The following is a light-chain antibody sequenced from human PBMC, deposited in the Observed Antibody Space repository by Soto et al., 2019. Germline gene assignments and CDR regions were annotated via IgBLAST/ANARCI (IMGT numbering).Light chain of an antibody. V-gene: IGLV4-69*02. CDR3: QTWGRGIVV. CDR2: LNSDGSH. Sequence: QLVLTQSPSASASLGASVNLTCTLTRGHSSYAIAWHQQQPEKGPRFLMRLNSDGSHSKGDGIPDRFSGSSSGAERYLTISSLKSEDEADYYCQTWGRGIVVVGGGTKRTVL. CDR1: RGHSSYA. J-gene: IGLJ2*01.